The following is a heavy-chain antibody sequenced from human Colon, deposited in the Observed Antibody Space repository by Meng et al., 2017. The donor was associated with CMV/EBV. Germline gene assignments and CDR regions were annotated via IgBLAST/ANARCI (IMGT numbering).Heavy chain of an antibody. Sequence: GESLKISCEVSGFTFSSYWMHWVRQVPGKGLEWVAGINIEGTITTYADSVKGRFTISRDNAKNTVDLQMNSLRVEDTGLYYCARDVGSGTYQPHYYYGMDLWGQGTTVTVSS. V-gene: IGHV3-74*03. CDR3: ARDVGSGTYQPHYYYGMDL. CDR2: INIEGTIT. D-gene: IGHD3-10*01. J-gene: IGHJ6*02. CDR1: GFTFSSYW.